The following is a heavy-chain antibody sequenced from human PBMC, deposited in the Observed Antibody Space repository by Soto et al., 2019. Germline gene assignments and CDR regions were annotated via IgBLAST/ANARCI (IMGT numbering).Heavy chain of an antibody. Sequence: QVQLVQSGAEVKKPGASVKVSCKASGYTFTSYAMHWVRQAPGQRLEWMGWINAGNGNTKYSQKFQGRVTITRDTSASTAYMELSSLRSEDTAVYYCARDSEVVVPAASSDYYYYYMDVWGKGTTVTVSS. CDR1: GYTFTSYA. D-gene: IGHD2-2*01. CDR2: INAGNGNT. V-gene: IGHV1-3*01. J-gene: IGHJ6*03. CDR3: ARDSEVVVPAASSDYYYYYMDV.